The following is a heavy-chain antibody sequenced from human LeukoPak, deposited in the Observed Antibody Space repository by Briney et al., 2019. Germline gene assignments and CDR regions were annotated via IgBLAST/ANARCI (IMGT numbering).Heavy chain of an antibody. J-gene: IGHJ4*02. CDR1: GFTFSSYG. CDR3: ARAGSSYDSSGYYYDY. CDR2: IWYDGSNK. Sequence: PGRSLRLSRAASGFTFSSYGMHWVRQAPGKGLEWVAVIWYDGSNKYYADSVKGRFTISRDNSKNTLYLQMNSLRAEDTAVYYCARAGSSYDSSGYYYDYWGQGTLVTVSS. V-gene: IGHV3-33*01. D-gene: IGHD3-22*01.